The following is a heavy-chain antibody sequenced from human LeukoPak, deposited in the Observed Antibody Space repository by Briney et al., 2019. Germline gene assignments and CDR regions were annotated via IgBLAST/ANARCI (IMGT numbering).Heavy chain of an antibody. D-gene: IGHD4-23*01. V-gene: IGHV3-23*01. J-gene: IGHJ4*02. CDR2: ISGSGGST. CDR3: AEDYGDNPFDY. Sequence: GGSLRLSCAASGFTFSSYAMSWVRQAPGKGLEWVSAISGSGGSTYYADSVKGRFTISRDNSKNTLNLQMNSLRAEDTAVYYCAEDYGDNPFDYWGQGTLVTVSS. CDR1: GFTFSSYA.